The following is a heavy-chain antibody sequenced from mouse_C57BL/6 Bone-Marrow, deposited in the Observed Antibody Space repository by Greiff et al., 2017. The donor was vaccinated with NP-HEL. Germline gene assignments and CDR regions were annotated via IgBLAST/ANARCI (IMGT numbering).Heavy chain of an antibody. V-gene: IGHV8-8*01. J-gene: IGHJ1*03. D-gene: IGHD1-1*01. CDR2: IWWDDVK. Sequence: QVQLKESGPGILQPSQTLSLTCSFSGFSLSTFGVGVGWIRQPSGKGLEWLAHIWWDDVKYYNPALKSPLTLSTDTSKNQVFLKIANVDTADTATYYCARMDYFWYFDVWGTGTTVTVSS. CDR1: GFSLSTFGVG. CDR3: ARMDYFWYFDV.